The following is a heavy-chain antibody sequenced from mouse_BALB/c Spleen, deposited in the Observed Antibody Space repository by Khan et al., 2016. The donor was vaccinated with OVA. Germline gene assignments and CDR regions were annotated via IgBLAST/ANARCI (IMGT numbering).Heavy chain of an antibody. J-gene: IGHJ1*01. CDR2: IFPGDGST. D-gene: IGHD1-1*01. CDR1: GYTFTSYD. CDR3: ARHYDGRILYWYFDV. Sequence: QVQLQQSGSELVKPGASVKLSCRASGYTFTSYDINWVRQRPEQGLEWIGWIFPGDGSTKYNEKFKGKATLTSDKSSSTAYMQLSSLTSEDSAVDFCARHYDGRILYWYFDVWGAGTTVTVSS. V-gene: IGHV1-85*01.